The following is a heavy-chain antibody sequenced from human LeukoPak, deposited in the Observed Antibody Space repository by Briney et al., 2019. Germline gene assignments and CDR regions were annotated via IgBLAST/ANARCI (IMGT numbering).Heavy chain of an antibody. D-gene: IGHD3-3*01. CDR3: ARQNDFRLDY. J-gene: IGHJ4*02. Sequence: GAYLKISCKGSGYAFSSCWIGRERRMPGKGLEWMGSIYPGDSDTRYSPSLQGQVTISVDTSIGTAYLQWSSLKASDTAIYYCARQNDFRLDYWGQGTLVTVSS. CDR1: GYAFSSCW. V-gene: IGHV5-51*01. CDR2: IYPGDSDT.